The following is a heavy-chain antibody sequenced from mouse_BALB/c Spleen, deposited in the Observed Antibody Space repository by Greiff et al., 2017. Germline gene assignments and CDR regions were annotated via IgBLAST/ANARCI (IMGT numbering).Heavy chain of an antibody. D-gene: IGHD1-1*01. CDR3: ARHEDYGAMDY. CDR1: GFTFSSYA. J-gene: IGHJ4*01. V-gene: IGHV5-9-3*01. CDR2: ISSGGSYT. Sequence: EVQVVESGGGLVKPGGSLKLSCAASGFTFSSYAMSWVRQTPEKRLEWVATISSGGSYTYYPDSVKGRFTISRDNAKNTLYLQMSSLRSEDTAMYYCARHEDYGAMDYWGQGTSVTVSS.